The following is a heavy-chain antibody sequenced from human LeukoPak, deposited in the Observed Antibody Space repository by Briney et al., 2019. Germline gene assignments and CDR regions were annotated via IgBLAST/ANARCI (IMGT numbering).Heavy chain of an antibody. CDR1: GYTLTELS. J-gene: IGHJ4*02. Sequence: GASVKVSCKVSGYTLTELSMHWVRQAPGKGLEWMGGFDPEDGETIYAQKFQGRVTMTEDTSTDTAYMELSSLRSEDTAVYYCATAKTYDSSGYYYPRARYWGQGTLVTVSS. D-gene: IGHD3-22*01. CDR2: FDPEDGET. CDR3: ATAKTYDSSGYYYPRARY. V-gene: IGHV1-24*01.